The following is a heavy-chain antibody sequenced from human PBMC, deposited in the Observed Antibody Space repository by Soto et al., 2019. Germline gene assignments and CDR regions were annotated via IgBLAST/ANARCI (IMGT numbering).Heavy chain of an antibody. CDR1: GYSLTSYW. CDR3: ARLTRITMIVEVYFDL. Sequence: GESLKMSCNGSGYSLTSYWIGLGRQLAGKGLEWMGIIYPGDSDTRYSPSFQGQVTISADKSISTAYLQWSSLKASDTAMYYCARLTRITMIVEVYFDLWGRGTLVTVSS. D-gene: IGHD3-22*01. CDR2: IYPGDSDT. V-gene: IGHV5-51*01. J-gene: IGHJ2*01.